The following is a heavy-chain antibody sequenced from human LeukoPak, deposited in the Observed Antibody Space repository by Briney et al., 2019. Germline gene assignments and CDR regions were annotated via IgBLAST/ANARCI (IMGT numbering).Heavy chain of an antibody. CDR1: GGSISSGAYY. D-gene: IGHD6-13*01. J-gene: IGHJ4*02. Sequence: SETLSLTCTVSGGSISSGAYYWSWIRQVPGKGLEWIGYGYFRGNTFYNPSLKGRVTISVDTSNNHFSLQLNSVTAADTAVYYCARVPASSWTNGTPYWGQGTLVTVSS. CDR2: GYFRGNT. CDR3: ARVPASSWTNGTPY. V-gene: IGHV4-31*03.